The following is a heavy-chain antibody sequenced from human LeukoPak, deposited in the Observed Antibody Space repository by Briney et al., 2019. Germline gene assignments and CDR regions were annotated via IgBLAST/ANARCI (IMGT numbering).Heavy chain of an antibody. CDR3: ARDLAWGAFDY. CDR2: ISGSGGST. J-gene: IGHJ4*02. Sequence: PGGSLRLSCAASGFTFSSYAMCWVRQAPGKGLEWVSAISGSGGSTYYADSVKGRFTISRDNSKNTLSLQMNSLRVEDTAVYYCARDLAWGAFDYWGQGTLVTVSS. V-gene: IGHV3-23*01. D-gene: IGHD7-27*01. CDR1: GFTFSSYA.